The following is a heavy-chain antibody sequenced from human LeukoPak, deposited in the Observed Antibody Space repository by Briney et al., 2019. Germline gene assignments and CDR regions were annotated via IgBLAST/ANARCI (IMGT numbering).Heavy chain of an antibody. D-gene: IGHD6-25*01. Sequence: SQTLSLTCTVSGGSISSNTYYWSWIRQPPGKGLEWIGSIRYSGRTYYKPSLKSRVTLSVDTSKNQLLLNLRSVTAADTAMYYCGREFNGSPDHLGQGTLVTVSS. V-gene: IGHV4-39*02. CDR3: GREFNGSPDH. CDR2: IRYSGRT. CDR1: GGSISSNTYY. J-gene: IGHJ4*02.